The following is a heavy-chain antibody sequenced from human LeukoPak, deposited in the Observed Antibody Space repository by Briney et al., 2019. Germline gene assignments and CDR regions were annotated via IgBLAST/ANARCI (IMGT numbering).Heavy chain of an antibody. V-gene: IGHV1-69*05. CDR2: IIPIFGTA. CDR1: GGTFSSYA. D-gene: IGHD4-23*01. J-gene: IGHJ6*03. CDR3: ARAHGDKPNYYYYMDV. Sequence: GASVKVSCKASGGTFSSYAISWVRQAPGQGLEWMGGIIPIFGTANYAQKFQGRVTITTDESTSTAYMELSSLRSEDTAVYYCARAHGDKPNYYYYMDVWGKGTTVTVSS.